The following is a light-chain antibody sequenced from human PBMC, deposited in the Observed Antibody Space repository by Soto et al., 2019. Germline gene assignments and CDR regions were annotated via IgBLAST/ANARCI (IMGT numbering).Light chain of an antibody. CDR3: QQYYSYPPLT. J-gene: IGKJ4*01. V-gene: IGKV1-8*01. CDR1: QGISSY. Sequence: AIQMTQSPSSLSASTGDRVSITCRASQGISSYLAWYQQKPGKAPKLLIYAASTLQSGVPSRFSGSGSGTDFTLTISCLQSEDFATYYCQQYYSYPPLTFGGGTKVDI. CDR2: AAS.